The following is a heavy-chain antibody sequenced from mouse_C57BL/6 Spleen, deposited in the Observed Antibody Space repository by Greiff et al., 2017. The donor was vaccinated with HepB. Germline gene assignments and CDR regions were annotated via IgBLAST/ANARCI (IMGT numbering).Heavy chain of an antibody. V-gene: IGHV7-1*01. CDR3: ARDGNYGSSYWFAY. CDR1: GFTFSDFY. J-gene: IGHJ3*01. Sequence: EVQLVESGGGLVQSGRSLRLSCATSGFTFSDFYMEWVRQAPGKGLEWIAASRNKANDYTTEYSASVKGRFIVSRDTSQSILYLQMNALRAEDTAIYYCARDGNYGSSYWFAYWGQGTLVTVSA. D-gene: IGHD1-1*01. CDR2: SRNKANDYTT.